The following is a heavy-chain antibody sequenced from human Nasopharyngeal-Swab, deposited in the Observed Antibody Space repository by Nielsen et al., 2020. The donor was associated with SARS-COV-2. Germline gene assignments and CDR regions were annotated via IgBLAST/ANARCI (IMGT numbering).Heavy chain of an antibody. CDR2: ISSSGSTI. V-gene: IGHV3-48*03. D-gene: IGHD3-22*01. Sequence: GESLQISCAASGLTFSSYEMNWVRQAPGKGLEWVSYISSSGSTIYYADSVKGRFTISRDNAKNSLYLQMNSLRAEDTAVYYCARDQAYYYDRSGYAYFDYWGQGTLVPSPQ. CDR1: GLTFSSYE. CDR3: ARDQAYYYDRSGYAYFDY. J-gene: IGHJ4*02.